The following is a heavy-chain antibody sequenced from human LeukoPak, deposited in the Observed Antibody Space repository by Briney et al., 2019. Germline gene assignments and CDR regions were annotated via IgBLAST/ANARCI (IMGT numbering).Heavy chain of an antibody. V-gene: IGHV3-7*01. D-gene: IGHD2-15*01. CDR1: GFTFSSYA. CDR2: IKKTGSET. Sequence: GGSLRLSCAASGFTFSSYAMSWVRQAPGKGLEWVAYIKKTGSETYYVDSVKGRFTITRDNTRNSLFLQMYSLRAEDTAVYFCAREDGYCSGGNCYSYFDSWGQGTLVTVSS. J-gene: IGHJ4*02. CDR3: AREDGYCSGGNCYSYFDS.